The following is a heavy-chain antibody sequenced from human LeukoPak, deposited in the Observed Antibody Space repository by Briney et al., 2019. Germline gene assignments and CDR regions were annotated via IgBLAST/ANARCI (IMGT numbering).Heavy chain of an antibody. CDR3: AREAY. V-gene: IGHV3-7*01. Sequence: PGGSLRLSCAASGFTFSSYWLSWVRQAPGKGLEWVANINKEGNEIYYVNSVKSRFTISRDNTKNSLYLQMNSLRVEDTAVYYCAREAYWGQGTLVTVSS. CDR1: GFTFSSYW. J-gene: IGHJ4*02. CDR2: INKEGNEI.